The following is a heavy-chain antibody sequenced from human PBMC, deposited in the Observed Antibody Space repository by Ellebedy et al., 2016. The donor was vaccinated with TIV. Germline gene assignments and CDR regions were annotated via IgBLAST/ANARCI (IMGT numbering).Heavy chain of an antibody. CDR2: IGLTSDYT. D-gene: IGHD3-9*01. V-gene: IGHV3-23*01. CDR3: AKELVSRSSLSFDY. J-gene: IGHJ4*02. Sequence: GESLKISCAASGFTFRRYAMAWVRRAPGKGPEWVSAIGLTSDYTFYADSVKGRFTFSRDNSKNTLYLQMDSLRVEDTAVYYCAKELVSRSSLSFDYWGQGSRVTVAS. CDR1: GFTFRRYA.